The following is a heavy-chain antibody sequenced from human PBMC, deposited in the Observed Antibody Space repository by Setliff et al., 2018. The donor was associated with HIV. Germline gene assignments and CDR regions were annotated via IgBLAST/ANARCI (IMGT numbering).Heavy chain of an antibody. V-gene: IGHV3-15*01. CDR1: GLSFSSAW. Sequence: PGGSLRLSCVVSGLSFSSAWMSWVRQGPGKGLEWVGRIKSETDGGTTDYAAPVKGRFTISRDDSKNTLYLQMNSLQTEDTAVYYCARAYNVYDYRFDSSGYDYWGQGTLVTVSS. J-gene: IGHJ4*02. CDR2: IKSETDGGTT. CDR3: ARAYNVYDYRFDSSGYDY. D-gene: IGHD3-22*01.